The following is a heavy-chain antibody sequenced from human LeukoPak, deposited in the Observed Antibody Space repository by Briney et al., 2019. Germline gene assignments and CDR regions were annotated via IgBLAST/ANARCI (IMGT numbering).Heavy chain of an antibody. CDR3: ADLGYTD. D-gene: IGHD5-18*01. V-gene: IGHV3-7*01. CDR1: GTKFTSAW. Sequence: PGGSLRLSCRVSGTKFTSAWMSWVRQAPGKGLEWVATIRSDESYKHYVDSVRGGFTISRDNAKNSLYLEMSALRVEDTAVYYCADLGYTDCGQGTLVTVSS. J-gene: IGHJ4*02. CDR2: IRSDESYK.